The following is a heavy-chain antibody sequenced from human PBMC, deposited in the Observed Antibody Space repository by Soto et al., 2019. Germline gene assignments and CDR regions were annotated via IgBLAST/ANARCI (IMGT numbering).Heavy chain of an antibody. J-gene: IGHJ4*02. CDR3: ARGDYYDIHDY. CDR2: INAGNGNT. Sequence: QVQLVQSGAEVKKPGASVKVSCKASGYTCTNYAMHWVRQAPGQRLEWMGWINAGNGNTKSSQKFQGRVTITRDTSASTAYMELNSLRSEDTAVYYCARGDYYDIHDYWGQGTLVTVSS. CDR1: GYTCTNYA. D-gene: IGHD3-22*01. V-gene: IGHV1-3*01.